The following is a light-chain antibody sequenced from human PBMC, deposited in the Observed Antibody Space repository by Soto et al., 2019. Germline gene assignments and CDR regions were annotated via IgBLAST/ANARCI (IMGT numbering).Light chain of an antibody. V-gene: IGLV1-40*01. CDR1: SSNIGAGYD. Sequence: QSVLTQPPSVSGAPGQRVTISCTGSSSNIGAGYDVHWYQQLPGTAPKLLIHGNSNRPSGVPDRISGSKSGTSASLAITGLPAEDEADYYCQSYDSSLSGSVFGGGTKLTVL. CDR3: QSYDSSLSGSV. J-gene: IGLJ2*01. CDR2: GNS.